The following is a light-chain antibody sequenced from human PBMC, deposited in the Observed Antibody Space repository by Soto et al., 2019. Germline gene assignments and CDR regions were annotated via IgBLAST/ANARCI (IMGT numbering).Light chain of an antibody. CDR2: GAS. J-gene: IGKJ4*01. V-gene: IGKV1D-12*01. CDR1: QDISNW. Sequence: IQMTQSQASVSASVGDRVTITCRASQDISNWLAWYQQIPGKAPKLLISGASTLQNGVPSRFSGSRSGTEFTLTISSLQAEDFGTYFCQQESTFPLTFGGGTRVEIK. CDR3: QQESTFPLT.